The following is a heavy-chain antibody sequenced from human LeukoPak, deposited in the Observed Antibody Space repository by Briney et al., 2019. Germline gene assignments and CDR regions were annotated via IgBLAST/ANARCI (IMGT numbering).Heavy chain of an antibody. J-gene: IGHJ4*02. V-gene: IGHV4-34*01. CDR2: INHSGST. CDR1: GGSFSGYY. Sequence: SETLSLTCAVYGGSFSGYYWSWIRQPPGKGLEWIGEINHSGSTNYNPSLKSRVTISVDTSKNQFSLKLSSVTAADTAVYYCARNPGYWGQGTLVTVSS. D-gene: IGHD1-14*01. CDR3: ARNPGY.